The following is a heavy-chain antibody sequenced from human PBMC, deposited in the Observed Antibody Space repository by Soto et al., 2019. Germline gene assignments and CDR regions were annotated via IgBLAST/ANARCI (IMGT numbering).Heavy chain of an antibody. V-gene: IGHV1-8*01. Sequence: QVQLVQSGAEVKRSGASVRISCKASGYTFNRHDINWVRQATGQGPEWIGWMNPNSGNTGYAQKFQGRVTMTRDSSIPTAYMDLSSLTSEDTAISYCAREGLYGSIQDNTFDIWGQGTMVSVSS. CDR3: AREGLYGSIQDNTFDI. J-gene: IGHJ3*02. CDR2: MNPNSGNT. CDR1: GYTFNRHD. D-gene: IGHD6-19*01.